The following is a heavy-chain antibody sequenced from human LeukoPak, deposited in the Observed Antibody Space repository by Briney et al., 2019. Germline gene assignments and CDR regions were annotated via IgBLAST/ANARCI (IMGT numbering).Heavy chain of an antibody. CDR2: ISHTGSV. D-gene: IGHD3-3*01. CDR1: GGSINSDYW. V-gene: IGHV4-4*02. Sequence: SETLSLTCAVSGGSINSDYWWTWVRQSPGKGLEWIGEISHTGSVNYNLSLESRVTISTDKSKNQFSLMLRSVAAADTAVYYCARHDDFLSPYDYWGQGVLVTVSS. CDR3: ARHDDFLSPYDY. J-gene: IGHJ4*02.